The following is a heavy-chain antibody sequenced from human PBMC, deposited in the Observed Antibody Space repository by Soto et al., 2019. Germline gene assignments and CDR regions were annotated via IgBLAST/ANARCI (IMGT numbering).Heavy chain of an antibody. J-gene: IGHJ4*02. V-gene: IGHV4-31*03. Sequence: SETLSLTCTVSGGSISSGGYYWSWIRQHPGKGLEWIGYIYYSGSTYYNPSLKSRVTISVDTSKNQFSLKLSSVTAADTAVYYCASSHPIVATIRVHGGPHFDYWGQGTLVTVSS. CDR2: IYYSGST. D-gene: IGHD5-12*01. CDR1: GGSISSGGYY. CDR3: ASSHPIVATIRVHGGPHFDY.